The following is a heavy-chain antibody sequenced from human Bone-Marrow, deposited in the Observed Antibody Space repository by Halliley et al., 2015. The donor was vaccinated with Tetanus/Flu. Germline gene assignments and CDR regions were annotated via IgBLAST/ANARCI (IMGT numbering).Heavy chain of an antibody. CDR2: IHYNGDT. D-gene: IGHD3-22*01. J-gene: IGHJ4*02. CDR3: ARLSLSPDFYFDSSAYNFDC. CDR1: GGSISPYY. Sequence: LRLSCSVSGGSISPYYWSWIRQPTGKGLEWIGYIHYNGDTNYSPSPKRRVTMSVDTSKNQFSLRLTSLTAADTAVYFCARLSLSPDFYFDSSAYNFDCWGRGSRGTVTS. V-gene: IGHV4-59*08.